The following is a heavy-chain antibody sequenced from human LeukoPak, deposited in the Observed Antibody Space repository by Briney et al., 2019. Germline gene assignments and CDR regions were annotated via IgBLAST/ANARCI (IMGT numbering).Heavy chain of an antibody. CDR2: INPNSGGT. J-gene: IGHJ4*02. V-gene: IGHV1-2*02. Sequence: SVKVSCKASGYTFTGYYMHWVRQAPGQGLEWMGWINPNSGGTNYAQKFQGRVTMTRDTSITTAYMELSGLRSDDTAVYYCARVSLWRYDFDYWGQGILVTVSS. CDR1: GYTFTGYY. D-gene: IGHD3-10*01. CDR3: ARVSLWRYDFDY.